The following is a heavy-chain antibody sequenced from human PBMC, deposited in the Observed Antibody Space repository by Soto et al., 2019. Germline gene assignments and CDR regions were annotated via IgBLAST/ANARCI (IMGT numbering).Heavy chain of an antibody. D-gene: IGHD6-19*01. CDR3: ARDREAVAASYYYYYGMDV. Sequence: QVQLVESGGGVVQPGRSLRLSCAASGFTFSSYGMHWVRQAPGKGLEWVAVIWYDGSNKYYADSVKGRFTISRDNSKNPLYLQMNSLRAEDTAVYYCARDREAVAASYYYYYGMDVWGQGTTVTVSS. J-gene: IGHJ6*02. V-gene: IGHV3-33*01. CDR1: GFTFSSYG. CDR2: IWYDGSNK.